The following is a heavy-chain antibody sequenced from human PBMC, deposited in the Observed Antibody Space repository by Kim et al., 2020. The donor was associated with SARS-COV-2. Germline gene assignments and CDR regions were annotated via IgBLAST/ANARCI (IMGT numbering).Heavy chain of an antibody. J-gene: IGHJ4*02. CDR3: ARDGGRKGLSNDY. D-gene: IGHD3-16*01. V-gene: IGHV3-21*01. CDR1: GFTFSSYS. CDR2: ISSSSYI. Sequence: GGSLRLSCAASGFTFSSYSMNWVRQAPGKGLEWVSSISSSSYIYYADSVKGRFTISRDNAKNSLYLQMKSLRAEDTAVDYCARDGGRKGLSNDYWGQGT.